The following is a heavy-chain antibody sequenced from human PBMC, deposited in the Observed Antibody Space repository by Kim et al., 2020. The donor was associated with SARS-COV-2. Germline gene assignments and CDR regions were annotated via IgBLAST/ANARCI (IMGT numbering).Heavy chain of an antibody. CDR1: GGSFSGYY. CDR3: ARGPITDSSGYYYVGWFDP. D-gene: IGHD3-22*01. CDR2: INHSGST. J-gene: IGHJ5*02. Sequence: SETLSLTCAVYGGSFSGYYWSWIRQPPGKGLEWIGEINHSGSTNYNPSLKSRVTISVDTSKNQFSLKLSSVTAADTAVYYCARGPITDSSGYYYVGWFDP. V-gene: IGHV4-34*01.